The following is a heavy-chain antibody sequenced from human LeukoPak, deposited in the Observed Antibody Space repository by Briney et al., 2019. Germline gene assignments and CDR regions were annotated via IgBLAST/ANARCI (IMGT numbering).Heavy chain of an antibody. CDR2: IYTSRST. CDR1: GGPISSYY. J-gene: IGHJ4*02. D-gene: IGHD3-10*01. V-gene: IGHV4-4*07. CDR3: ARDLAYGSGMGYFDY. Sequence: PSETLSLTCTVSGGPISSYYWSWIRQPAGKGLEWIGRIYTSRSTNYNPSLKSRVTMSVDTSKNQFSLKLSSVTAADTAVYYCARDLAYGSGMGYFDYWGQGTLVTVSS.